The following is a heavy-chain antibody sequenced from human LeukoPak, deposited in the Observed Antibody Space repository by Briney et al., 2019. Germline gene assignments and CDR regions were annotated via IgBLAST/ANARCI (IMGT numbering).Heavy chain of an antibody. V-gene: IGHV3-23*01. D-gene: IGHD6-13*01. Sequence: GGSLRLSCAASGFTFSSYAMSWVRQAPGKGLEWVSAISGSGGSTYYADSVKGRFTIFRDNSKNTLYLQMNSLRAEDTAVYYCAKDSGSIAAAGTGGYWGQGTLVTVSS. CDR1: GFTFSSYA. CDR3: AKDSGSIAAAGTGGY. CDR2: ISGSGGST. J-gene: IGHJ4*02.